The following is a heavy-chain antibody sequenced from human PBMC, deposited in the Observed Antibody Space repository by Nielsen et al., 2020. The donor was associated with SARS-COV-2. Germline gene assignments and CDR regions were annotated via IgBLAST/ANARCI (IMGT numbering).Heavy chain of an antibody. V-gene: IGHV1-2*05. Sequence: ASLKFFCNASGYTFTDYYMHWLLQAPGQGLEWMGRINPNSGATDYAQRFQGRFTMTRDTSITTAYMELSRLRYEDTGFYYCARVKSYGFSRYSYYGMDVWGQGTTVTVSS. CDR2: INPNSGAT. CDR3: ARVKSYGFSRYSYYGMDV. D-gene: IGHD3-16*02. J-gene: IGHJ6*02. CDR1: GYTFTDYY.